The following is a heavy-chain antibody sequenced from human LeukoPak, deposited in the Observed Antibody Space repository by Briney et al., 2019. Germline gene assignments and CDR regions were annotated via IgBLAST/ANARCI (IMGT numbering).Heavy chain of an antibody. CDR3: ARTDTYYYDSSGHDAFDI. J-gene: IGHJ3*02. V-gene: IGHV4-59*08. D-gene: IGHD3-22*01. CDR1: RGSISSYY. Sequence: PSETLSLTCTVSRGSISSYYWSWIRQPPGKGLEWIGYIYYSGSTNYNPSLKSRVTISVDTSKNQFSLKLSSVTAADTAVYYCARTDTYYYDSSGHDAFDIWGQGTMVTVSS. CDR2: IYYSGST.